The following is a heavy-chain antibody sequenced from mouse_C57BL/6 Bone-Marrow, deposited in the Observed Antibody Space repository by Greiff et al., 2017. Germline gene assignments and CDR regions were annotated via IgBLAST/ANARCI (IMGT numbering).Heavy chain of an antibody. J-gene: IGHJ3*01. V-gene: IGHV14-3*01. D-gene: IGHD1-2*01. Sequence: VQLQQSVAELVRPGASVKLSCTASGFNIQNTYMHWVKQRPEQGLEWIGRIDPANGNTKYAPKFQGKATITADTSSNTAYLQLSSLTSEDTAIYYCAVDYYGAWFAYWGQGTLVTVSA. CDR1: GFNIQNTY. CDR2: IDPANGNT. CDR3: AVDYYGAWFAY.